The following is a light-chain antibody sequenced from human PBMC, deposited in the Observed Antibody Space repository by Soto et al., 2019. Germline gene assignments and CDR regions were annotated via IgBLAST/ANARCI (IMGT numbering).Light chain of an antibody. CDR2: EVT. CDR3: SSYTNINTRACV. J-gene: IGLJ1*01. CDR1: SGDIGSYNR. V-gene: IGLV2-14*01. Sequence: QSVVTQPASVSGSPGRSITISCTGTSGDIGSYNRVSWYQQHPGKAPKLIIYEVTDRPSGVSNRFSGSKSGNTASLTISGLQAEDEAEYYCSSYTNINTRACVFGTGTKVTVL.